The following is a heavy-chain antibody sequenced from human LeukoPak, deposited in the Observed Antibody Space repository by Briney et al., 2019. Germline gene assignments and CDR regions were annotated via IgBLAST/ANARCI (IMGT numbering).Heavy chain of an antibody. CDR1: GFTFNDYY. CDR3: AKDCYGSGSTLEY. V-gene: IGHV3-11*06. J-gene: IGHJ4*02. CDR2: INIGGTNT. D-gene: IGHD3-10*01. Sequence: GGSLRLSCAASGFTFNDYYMSWIRQAPGKGLEWLSYINIGGTNTHYADSVKGRFTISRDNSKNTLYLQMNSLRAEDTAVYYCAKDCYGSGSTLEYWGQGTLVTVSS.